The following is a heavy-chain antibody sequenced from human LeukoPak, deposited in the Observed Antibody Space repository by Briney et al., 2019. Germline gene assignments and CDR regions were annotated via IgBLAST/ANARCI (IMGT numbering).Heavy chain of an antibody. CDR3: ATDSRKYTSSSLHGRIS. D-gene: IGHD6-6*01. J-gene: IGHJ5*02. V-gene: IGHV3-11*04. Sequence: NPGGSLRLSCAASGFTFSGYYMSWIRQAPGKGLEWVSDISSSGSTIYYADSVKGRFTISRDNAKNSLYLQMNSLRAQDTAVYYCATDSRKYTSSSLHGRISWGQGTLVTVSS. CDR2: ISSSGSTI. CDR1: GFTFSGYY.